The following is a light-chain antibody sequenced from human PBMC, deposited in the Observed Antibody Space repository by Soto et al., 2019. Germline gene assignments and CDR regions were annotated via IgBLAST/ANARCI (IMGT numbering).Light chain of an antibody. V-gene: IGLV2-11*01. CDR3: CSYAGGFTWV. CDR1: SSDIGGSNY. CDR2: DVS. J-gene: IGLJ3*02. Sequence: QSALTQPRSVSGSPGQSVTISCTGTSSDIGGSNYVSWYQHHPGKAPKLMIYDVSKRPSGVPDRFSGSKSGNTASLTISGLQAEDKADYYCCSYAGGFTWVFGGGTKVTVL.